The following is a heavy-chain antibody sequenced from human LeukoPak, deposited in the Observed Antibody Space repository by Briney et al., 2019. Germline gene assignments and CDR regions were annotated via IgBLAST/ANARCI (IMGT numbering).Heavy chain of an antibody. CDR3: ARRVATAYNWFDP. D-gene: IGHD5-12*01. Sequence: SETLSLTCTVSGGSISSSSYYWGWIRQPPGKGLEWIGSIYYSGSTYYNPSLKSRVTITVDTSKNQFSLKLSSVTAADTAVYYCARRVATAYNWFDPWGQGTLVTVSS. CDR1: GGSISSSSYY. V-gene: IGHV4-39*01. CDR2: IYYSGST. J-gene: IGHJ5*02.